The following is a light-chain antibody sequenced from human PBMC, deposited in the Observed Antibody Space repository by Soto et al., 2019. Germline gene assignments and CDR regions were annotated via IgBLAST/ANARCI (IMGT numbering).Light chain of an antibody. CDR1: QGIGST. J-gene: IGKJ5*01. CDR2: DAS. CDR3: QQRSNWRSIT. Sequence: EIVMTQSPATLSVSPGERATLSCRASQGIGSTLAWYQQKPGQAPRLLIYDASNRATGIPARFSGSGSGTDFTLTISSLEPEDFAVYYCQQRSNWRSITFGQGTRLEIK. V-gene: IGKV3D-11*01.